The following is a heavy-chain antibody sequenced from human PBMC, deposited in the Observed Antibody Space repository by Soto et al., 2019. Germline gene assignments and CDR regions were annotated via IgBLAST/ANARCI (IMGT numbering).Heavy chain of an antibody. Sequence: EVQLVESGGGLVQPGRSLRLSCAASGFTFDDYAMHWVRQAPGKGLAWVSGISWNSGSIGYADSVKGRFTISRDNAKNSLYLQMNSLRAEDTALYYCAKEIGHSGYDGAFDIWGKGTMVTVSS. V-gene: IGHV3-9*01. CDR3: AKEIGHSGYDGAFDI. CDR2: ISWNSGSI. CDR1: GFTFDDYA. D-gene: IGHD5-12*01. J-gene: IGHJ3*02.